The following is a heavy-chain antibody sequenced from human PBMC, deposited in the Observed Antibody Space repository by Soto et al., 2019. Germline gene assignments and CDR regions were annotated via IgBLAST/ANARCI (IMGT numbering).Heavy chain of an antibody. CDR1: GGTFSSYA. CDR3: AREKSVRPYDFWSGYPGWFDP. Sequence: QVQLVQSGAEVKKPGSSVKVSCKASGGTFSSYAISWVRQAPGQGLEWMGGIIPIFGTANYAQKFQGRVTITADKSTSTAYMELSSLRSEDTAVYYCAREKSVRPYDFWSGYPGWFDPWGQGTLVTVSS. CDR2: IIPIFGTA. J-gene: IGHJ5*02. V-gene: IGHV1-69*06. D-gene: IGHD3-3*01.